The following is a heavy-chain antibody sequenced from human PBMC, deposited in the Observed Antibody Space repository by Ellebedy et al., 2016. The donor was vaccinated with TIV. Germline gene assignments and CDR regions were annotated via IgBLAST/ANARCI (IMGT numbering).Heavy chain of an antibody. CDR2: ISGSGDTT. V-gene: IGHV3-23*01. D-gene: IGHD1-1*01. CDR1: GFTFSSYA. Sequence: GGSLRLSCAASGFTFSSYAMSWFRQAPGKGLEWVSGISGSGDTTYYADSVKARFTISRDNSKNTLYLQMNSLRAADTAVYYCAREGGSAYYAFDIWGQGTMLTVSS. J-gene: IGHJ3*02. CDR3: AREGGSAYYAFDI.